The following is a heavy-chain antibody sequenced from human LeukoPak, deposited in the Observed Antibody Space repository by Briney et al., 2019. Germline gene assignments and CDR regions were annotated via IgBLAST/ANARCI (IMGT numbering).Heavy chain of an antibody. Sequence: ASVKVSCKASGYTFTSYDINWVRQATGQGLEWMGWMNPNSGNTGYAQKFQGRVTMTRNTSISTAYMELGSLRSEDTAVYYCALYYDSSPGYFDYWGQGTLVTVSS. V-gene: IGHV1-8*01. CDR1: GYTFTSYD. CDR3: ALYYDSSPGYFDY. CDR2: MNPNSGNT. J-gene: IGHJ4*02. D-gene: IGHD3-22*01.